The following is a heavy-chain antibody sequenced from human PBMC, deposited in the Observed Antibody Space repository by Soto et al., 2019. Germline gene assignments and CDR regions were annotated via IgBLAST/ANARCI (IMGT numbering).Heavy chain of an antibody. D-gene: IGHD2-2*01. CDR3: ARQNPPRYCSSTSCFNRGAFDI. CDR1: GYTFTSYG. V-gene: IGHV1-18*01. CDR2: ISAYNGNT. Sequence: QVQLVQSGAEVKKPGASVKVSCKASGYTFTSYGISWVRQAPGQGLEWMGWISAYNGNTNYAQKLQGGVTMTTDTSTSTAYMELRSLRSDDTAVYYCARQNPPRYCSSTSCFNRGAFDIWGQGTMVTVSS. J-gene: IGHJ3*02.